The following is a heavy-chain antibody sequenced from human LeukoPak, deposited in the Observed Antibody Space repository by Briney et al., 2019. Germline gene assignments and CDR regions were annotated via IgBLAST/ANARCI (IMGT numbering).Heavy chain of an antibody. D-gene: IGHD5-18*01. CDR2: IYYSGST. CDR3: ATRGGYSYGLSLQYFDL. V-gene: IGHV4-30-4*01. CDR1: GGSISSGDYY. J-gene: IGHJ2*01. Sequence: SQTLSLTCTVSGGSISSGDYYWSWIRQPPGKGLEGIGYIYYSGSTYYNQSLKSRVTISVETSKNQFSLKLSSVTAADTAVYYCATRGGYSYGLSLQYFDLWGRGTLVTVSS.